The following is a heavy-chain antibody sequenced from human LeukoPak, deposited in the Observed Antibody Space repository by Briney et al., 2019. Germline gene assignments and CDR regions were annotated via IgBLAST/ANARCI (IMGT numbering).Heavy chain of an antibody. V-gene: IGHV4-34*01. CDR1: GGSFSGYY. D-gene: IGHD3-22*01. CDR3: ARHCQYYYDSSGYSELPWSFDY. J-gene: IGHJ4*02. CDR2: INHSGST. Sequence: SETLSLTCAVYGGSFSGYYWSWIRQPPGKGLEWVGEINHSGSTNYNTYLKIRVTISVDTSKNQFSLKLSSVTAADTAVYYCARHCQYYYDSSGYSELPWSFDYWGQGTLVTVSS.